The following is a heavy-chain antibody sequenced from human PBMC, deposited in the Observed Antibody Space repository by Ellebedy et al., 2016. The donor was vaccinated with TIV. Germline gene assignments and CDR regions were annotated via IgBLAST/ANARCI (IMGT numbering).Heavy chain of an antibody. V-gene: IGHV3-23*01. J-gene: IGHJ4*02. CDR2: ISGSGGGS. CDR3: AKHYSGTYSFDY. Sequence: GGSLRLXCAASGFTFSSYAMTWVRQAPGKGLEWVSTISGSGGGSDYADSVKGRFIISRDNAKNTLYLQMNSLRAEDTAVYYCAKHYSGTYSFDYWGQGTLVTVSS. CDR1: GFTFSSYA. D-gene: IGHD1-26*01.